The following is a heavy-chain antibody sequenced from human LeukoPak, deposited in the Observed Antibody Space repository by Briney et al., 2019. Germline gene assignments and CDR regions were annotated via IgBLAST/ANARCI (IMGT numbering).Heavy chain of an antibody. Sequence: GGSLRLSCAASGFTFSSYGMHWVRQAPGEGLEWVAFIRYDGSNKYYADSVKGRFTISRDNSKNTLYLQMNSLRAEDTAVYYCAKDSYYYGSSGYYEGYWGQGTLVTVSS. CDR1: GFTFSSYG. CDR2: IRYDGSNK. V-gene: IGHV3-30*02. CDR3: AKDSYYYGSSGYYEGY. D-gene: IGHD3-22*01. J-gene: IGHJ4*02.